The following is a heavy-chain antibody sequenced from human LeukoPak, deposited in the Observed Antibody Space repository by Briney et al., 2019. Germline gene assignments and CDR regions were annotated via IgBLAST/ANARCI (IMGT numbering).Heavy chain of an antibody. V-gene: IGHV3-23*01. CDR1: GFTFSSYA. CDR3: AKGDTIFGVVRAPFDY. D-gene: IGHD3-3*01. J-gene: IGHJ4*02. CDR2: ISGSGGST. Sequence: GGSLRLSCAASGFTFSSYAMSGVRQAPGKGLEWVSAISGSGGSTYYADSVKGRFTISRDNSKDTLYLQMNSLRAEDTAVYYCAKGDTIFGVVRAPFDYWGQGTLVTVSS.